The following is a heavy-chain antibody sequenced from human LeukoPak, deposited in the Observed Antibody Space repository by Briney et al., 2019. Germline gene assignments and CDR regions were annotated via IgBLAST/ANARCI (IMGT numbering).Heavy chain of an antibody. CDR3: ARGWELLIIREYFQH. Sequence: ASVKVSCKASGYTFTGYYMHWVRQAPGQGLEWMGWINPNSGGTNYAQKFQGRVTMTRDTSISTAYMELSRLRSDDTAVYYCARGWELLIIREYFQHWGQGTLVTVSS. D-gene: IGHD1-26*01. CDR2: INPNSGGT. CDR1: GYTFTGYY. V-gene: IGHV1-2*02. J-gene: IGHJ1*01.